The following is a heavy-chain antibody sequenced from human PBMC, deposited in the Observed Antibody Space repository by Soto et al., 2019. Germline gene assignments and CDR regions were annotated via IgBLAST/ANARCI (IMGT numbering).Heavy chain of an antibody. D-gene: IGHD3-10*01. J-gene: IGHJ3*02. CDR1: GASMSGSS. Sequence: QVQLQESGPGLAKPSETLSLTCTVSGASMSGSSWSWIRQSPGKGLECIGYFYYSESTNYNPSLKSRVTISEDTSKNQLSLRLSSVTAADTAVYYCARMLMWFGESGDGHAFDIWGQGIMVTVSS. CDR2: FYYSEST. CDR3: ARMLMWFGESGDGHAFDI. V-gene: IGHV4-59*01.